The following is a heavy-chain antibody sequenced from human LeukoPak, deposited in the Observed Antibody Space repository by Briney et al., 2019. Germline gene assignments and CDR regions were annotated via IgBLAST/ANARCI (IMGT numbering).Heavy chain of an antibody. D-gene: IGHD6-13*01. Sequence: GRSLRLSCAASGFTFSSYAMHWVRQAPGKGLEWVTIISYDGSNKYYADSVKGRFTISRDNSKNTLYLQMNSLRTEDTAVYYCARGDKQLVFNRNKGGFDPRGQGTLVTVSS. J-gene: IGHJ5*02. CDR3: ARGDKQLVFNRNKGGFDP. V-gene: IGHV3-30*04. CDR2: ISYDGSNK. CDR1: GFTFSSYA.